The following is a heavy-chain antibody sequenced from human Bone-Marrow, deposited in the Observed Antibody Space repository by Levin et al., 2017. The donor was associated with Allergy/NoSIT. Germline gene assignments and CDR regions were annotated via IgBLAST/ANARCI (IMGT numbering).Heavy chain of an antibody. J-gene: IGHJ6*03. CDR1: GYTFTGYY. D-gene: IGHD3-9*01. Sequence: GESLKISCKASGYTFTGYYMHWVRQAPGQGLEWMGRINPNSGGTNYAQKFQGRVTMTRDTSISTAYMELSRLRSDDTAVYYCAREHRLLRYFDWLLSSYYYYYMDVWGKGTTVTVSS. CDR3: AREHRLLRYFDWLLSSYYYYYMDV. V-gene: IGHV1-2*06. CDR2: INPNSGGT.